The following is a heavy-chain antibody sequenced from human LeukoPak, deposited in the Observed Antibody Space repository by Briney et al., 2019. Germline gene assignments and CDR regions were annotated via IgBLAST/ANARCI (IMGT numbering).Heavy chain of an antibody. Sequence: ASVKVSCKASGYTFTSYGISWVRQAPGQGLEWMGWISAYNGNTNYAQKLRGRVTMTTDTSTSTAYMELRSLRSDDTAVYYCARAGDYYDSSGYYYLGEDYWGQGTLVTVSS. D-gene: IGHD3-22*01. J-gene: IGHJ4*02. CDR2: ISAYNGNT. CDR1: GYTFTSYG. CDR3: ARAGDYYDSSGYYYLGEDY. V-gene: IGHV1-18*01.